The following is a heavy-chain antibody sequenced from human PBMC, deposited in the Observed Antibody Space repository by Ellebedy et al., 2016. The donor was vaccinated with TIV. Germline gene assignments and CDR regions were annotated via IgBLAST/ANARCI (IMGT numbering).Heavy chain of an antibody. CDR1: GASLRTYY. CDR2: IYYSGST. D-gene: IGHD6-13*01. Sequence: SETLSLTXTVSGASLRTYYWSLIPQSPGKGLEWIGYIYYSGSTDYNPSLKSRVTISVDTSKNQFSLDLRSVTAADTALYFCARALAASGKVTYYYGMDVWGQGTTVTVSS. CDR3: ARALAASGKVTYYYGMDV. J-gene: IGHJ6*02. V-gene: IGHV4-59*01.